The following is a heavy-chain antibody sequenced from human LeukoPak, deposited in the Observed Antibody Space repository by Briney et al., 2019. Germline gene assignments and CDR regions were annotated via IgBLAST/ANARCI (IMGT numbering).Heavy chain of an antibody. Sequence: GASVKVSCKASGYTLTSYDINWVRQASGQGLERMGWMNPNSGNTGYAQKFQDRVTMTRNTSISTAFMELRSLRSEDTAVYYCARSYGSGSFNWFDPWGQGTPVTVSS. CDR2: MNPNSGNT. CDR3: ARSYGSGSFNWFDP. V-gene: IGHV1-8*01. CDR1: GYTLTSYD. D-gene: IGHD3-10*01. J-gene: IGHJ5*02.